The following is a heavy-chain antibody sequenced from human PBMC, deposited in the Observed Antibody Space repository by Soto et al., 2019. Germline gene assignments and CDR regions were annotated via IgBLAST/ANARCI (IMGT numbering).Heavy chain of an antibody. CDR3: ARGGLVVPAASPIDY. Sequence: QVQLVESGGDLVKPGGSLRLSCAASGFTFSDYYMSWIRQAPGKGLEWVSYMSSSSYTNYADSVKGRFTISRDNAKNSLYLQMNSLRVEDTAVYYCARGGLVVPAASPIDYWGQGTLVTASS. D-gene: IGHD2-2*01. CDR1: GFTFSDYY. V-gene: IGHV3-11*06. J-gene: IGHJ4*02. CDR2: MSSSSYT.